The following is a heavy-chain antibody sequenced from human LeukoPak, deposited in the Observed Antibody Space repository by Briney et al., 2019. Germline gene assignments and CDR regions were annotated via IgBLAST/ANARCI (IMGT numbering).Heavy chain of an antibody. Sequence: GASVEVSCKVSGYTLTELSMHWVRQAPGKGLEWMGGFDPEDGETIYAQKFQGRVTMTEDTSTDTAYMELSSLRSEDTAVYYCATGRGSGYDLYYFDYWGQGTLVTVSS. CDR2: FDPEDGET. D-gene: IGHD5-12*01. J-gene: IGHJ4*02. CDR1: GYTLTELS. CDR3: ATGRGSGYDLYYFDY. V-gene: IGHV1-24*01.